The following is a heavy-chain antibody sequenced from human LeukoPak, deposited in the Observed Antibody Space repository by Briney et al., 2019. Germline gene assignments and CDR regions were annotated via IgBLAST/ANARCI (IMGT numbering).Heavy chain of an antibody. CDR3: ASGSAFDI. D-gene: IGHD3-10*01. CDR1: GFTFSNYA. V-gene: IGHV3-30-3*01. J-gene: IGHJ3*02. Sequence: GGSLRLSCAASGFTFSNYAMHWVRQAPGKGLEWVAVISYDGSNKYYADSVKGRFTISRDNSKNTLYLQMNSLRAEDTAVYYCASGSAFDIWGQGTMVTVSS. CDR2: ISYDGSNK.